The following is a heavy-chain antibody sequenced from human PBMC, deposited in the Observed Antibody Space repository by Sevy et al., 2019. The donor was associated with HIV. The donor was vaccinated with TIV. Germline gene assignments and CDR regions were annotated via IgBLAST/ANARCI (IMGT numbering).Heavy chain of an antibody. CDR3: ARGGETPRGFDP. CDR2: IYHSGYT. V-gene: IGHV4-4*02. D-gene: IGHD3-16*01. J-gene: IGHJ5*02. CDR1: GGSISSVNW. Sequence: SETLSLTCAVSGGSISSVNWWHWVRQPPGKGLEWIGEIYHSGYTNYNPSLKSRVTISVDNSKNQFSLNLSSVTAADTAVYYCARGGETPRGFDPWGQGSLVTVSS.